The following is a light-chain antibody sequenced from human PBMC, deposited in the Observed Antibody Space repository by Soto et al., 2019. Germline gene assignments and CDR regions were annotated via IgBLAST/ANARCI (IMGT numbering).Light chain of an antibody. J-gene: IGKJ4*01. CDR1: QSVSSSY. V-gene: IGKV3D-20*02. CDR2: DAS. CDR3: QQRTNWPS. Sequence: EIVLTQSPGTLSLSPGERATLSCRASQSVSSSYLAWYQQKPGQAPRLLIYDASNRATGIPARFSRSGSGTYFTLTISSLKPEDFAVYYCQQRTNWPSFGGGTKVEIK.